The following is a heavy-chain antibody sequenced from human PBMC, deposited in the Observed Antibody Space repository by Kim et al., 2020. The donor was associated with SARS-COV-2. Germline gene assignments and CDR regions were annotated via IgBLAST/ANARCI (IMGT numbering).Heavy chain of an antibody. CDR3: ARGGAFGSHPYYLDV. D-gene: IGHD3-10*01. CDR2: IYDIGAT. J-gene: IGHJ6*03. CDR1: GVSVKTAGYC. V-gene: IGHV4-30-2*01. Sequence: SETLSLTCSVSGVSVKTAGYCWTWIRQPPGKGPEWVGDIYDIGATNYNPSLRSRVTISKDRSRNQFSLTLRSLTAADTAVYFCARGGAFGSHPYYLDVWG.